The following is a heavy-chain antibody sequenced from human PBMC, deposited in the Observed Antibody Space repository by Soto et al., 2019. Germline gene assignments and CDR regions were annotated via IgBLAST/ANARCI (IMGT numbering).Heavy chain of an antibody. D-gene: IGHD3-16*01. V-gene: IGHV6-1*01. Sequence: SQTLSLTCVISGDSFSTNGAAWNWIRQSPSRGLEWLGRTYYRSKWYNDYAVSVKSRITINPDTSKSQFSLQLNSVTPEDTAVYYCARAKQNSSNGGIGCYPWGRGILVTVSS. CDR2: TYYRSKWYN. CDR1: GDSFSTNGAA. CDR3: ARAKQNSSNGGIGCYP. J-gene: IGHJ5*02.